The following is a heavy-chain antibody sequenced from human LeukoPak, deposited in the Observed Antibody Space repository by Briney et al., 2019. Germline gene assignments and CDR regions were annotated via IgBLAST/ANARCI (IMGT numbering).Heavy chain of an antibody. J-gene: IGHJ4*02. Sequence: GGSLRLSCAASGFIFSSYWMSRVRQAPGKGLEWVANIKQDGSEKYYVDSVKGRFTISRDNAKNSLYLQMNSLRAEDTAVYYCAREAAAAHPDYWGQGTLVVVSA. V-gene: IGHV3-7*05. CDR2: IKQDGSEK. D-gene: IGHD6-13*01. CDR1: GFIFSSYW. CDR3: AREAAAAHPDY.